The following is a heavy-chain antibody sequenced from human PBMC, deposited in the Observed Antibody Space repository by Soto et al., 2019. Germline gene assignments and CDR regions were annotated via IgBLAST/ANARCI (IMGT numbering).Heavy chain of an antibody. CDR2: IYHGGTT. Sequence: SETLSLTCTVSGYSIRSGSYWAWIRQPPGKGPEWMASIYHGGTTFYNPSLKSRITISVETSNNQFSLKLTSVTTADTAVYYCARVHVIVVAGSTFDYWGHGTLVTVYS. CDR3: ARVHVIVVAGSTFDY. D-gene: IGHD6-19*01. J-gene: IGHJ4*01. CDR1: GYSIRSGSY. V-gene: IGHV4-38-2*02.